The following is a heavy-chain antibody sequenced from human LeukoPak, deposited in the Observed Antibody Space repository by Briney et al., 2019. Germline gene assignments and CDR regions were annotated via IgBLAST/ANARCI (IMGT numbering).Heavy chain of an antibody. Sequence: ASMKVSCKASGYTFTTYAMHWVRQAPGQRLEWMGWINADNGNTKYSQKFQGRVTITRDTSASTAYMELSSLRSEDTAVYYCARAPYCTNGVCYRTGMDVWGQGTTVTVSS. CDR1: GYTFTTYA. CDR2: INADNGNT. V-gene: IGHV1-3*01. J-gene: IGHJ6*02. D-gene: IGHD2-8*01. CDR3: ARAPYCTNGVCYRTGMDV.